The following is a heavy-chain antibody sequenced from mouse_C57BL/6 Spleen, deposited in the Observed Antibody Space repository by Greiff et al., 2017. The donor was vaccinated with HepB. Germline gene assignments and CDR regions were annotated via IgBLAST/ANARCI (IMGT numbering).Heavy chain of an antibody. CDR1: GYTFTSYG. J-gene: IGHJ4*01. D-gene: IGHD2-5*01. CDR2: IYPRSGNT. Sequence: QVQLQQSGAELARPGASVKLSCKASGYTFTSYGISWVKQRTGQGLEWIGEIYPRSGNTYYNEKFKGKATLTADKSSSTAYMELRSLTSEDSAVYFWARCPAYYSKGYAMDYWGQGTSVTVSS. CDR3: ARCPAYYSKGYAMDY. V-gene: IGHV1-81*01.